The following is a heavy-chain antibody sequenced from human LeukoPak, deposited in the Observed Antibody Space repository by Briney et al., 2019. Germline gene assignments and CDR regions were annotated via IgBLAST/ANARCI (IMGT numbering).Heavy chain of an antibody. CDR2: IYYSGST. CDR1: GGSISSYY. V-gene: IGHV4-59*01. Sequence: SETLSLTCTVSGGSISSYYWSWIRQPSGKGLEWIGYIYYSGSTNYNPSLKSRVTISVDTSKNQFSLKLSSVTAADTAVYYCARGAYNSYFDYWGQGTLVTVSS. J-gene: IGHJ4*02. CDR3: ARGAYNSYFDY. D-gene: IGHD1-20*01.